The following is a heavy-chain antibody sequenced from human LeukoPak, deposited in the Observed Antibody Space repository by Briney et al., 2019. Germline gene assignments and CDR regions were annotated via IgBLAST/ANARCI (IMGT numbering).Heavy chain of an antibody. D-gene: IGHD6-19*01. Sequence: SETLSLTCAVSGGSISSSNWWSWVRQPPGKGLEWIGEISLSGSTNFNPSLKSRVTISVDRSKRRFSLKLSSVTAADTAVFYCARHRVIAVAPGYFDYWGQRNLATVSS. CDR2: ISLSGST. J-gene: IGHJ4*02. CDR3: ARHRVIAVAPGYFDY. V-gene: IGHV4-4*02. CDR1: GGSISSSNW.